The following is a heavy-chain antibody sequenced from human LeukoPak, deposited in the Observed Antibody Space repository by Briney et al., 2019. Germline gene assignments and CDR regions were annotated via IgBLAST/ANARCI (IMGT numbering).Heavy chain of an antibody. Sequence: SETLSLTCGVYGGSFSGYYWSWIRQPPGKGLEWIGEINHSGSSNYNPSLKNRVTISVGTSKNQFSLKLSSVTAADTAVYYCARDQMWYFDYWGQGTLVTVSS. D-gene: IGHD2-21*01. CDR2: INHSGSS. V-gene: IGHV4-34*01. J-gene: IGHJ4*02. CDR1: GGSFSGYY. CDR3: ARDQMWYFDY.